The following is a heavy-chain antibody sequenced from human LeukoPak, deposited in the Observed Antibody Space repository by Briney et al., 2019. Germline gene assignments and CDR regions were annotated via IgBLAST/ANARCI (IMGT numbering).Heavy chain of an antibody. Sequence: PGGSLRLSCAASGFTLSYYNMNWVRQAPGKGLEWVSSISSSSSYIYYADSVKGRFTISRDNAKNSLYLQMNSLRAEDTAVYYCARGGYSYALDAFDIWGQGTMVTVSS. V-gene: IGHV3-21*01. CDR1: GFTLSYYN. CDR2: ISSSSSYI. CDR3: ARGGYSYALDAFDI. D-gene: IGHD5-18*01. J-gene: IGHJ3*02.